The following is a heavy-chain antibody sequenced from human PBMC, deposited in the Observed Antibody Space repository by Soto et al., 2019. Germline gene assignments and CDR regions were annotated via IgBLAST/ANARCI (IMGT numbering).Heavy chain of an antibody. V-gene: IGHV4-31*03. CDR2: VFYTGIT. D-gene: IGHD1-26*01. Sequence: QVQLQESGPGLVKPSQTLSLSCTVSGGSISTAGMYWSWIRQHPGRGLEWIGNVFYTGITYYNPFLKSRVTMSVDTSKNQFSLKLSSVTAADTALYYCARSRGSSKPYYFDSWGQGTLVTVSS. CDR3: ARSRGSSKPYYFDS. CDR1: GGSISTAGMY. J-gene: IGHJ4*02.